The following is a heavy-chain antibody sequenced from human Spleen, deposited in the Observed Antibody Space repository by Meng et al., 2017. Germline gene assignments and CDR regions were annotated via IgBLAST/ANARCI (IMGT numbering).Heavy chain of an antibody. J-gene: IGHJ4*02. CDR2: IDTKTGSP. Sequence: QVQLGQSGSELGQAGGSVKVSCKASGYTLTSYAINWLRQAPGQGLEWMGWIDTKTGSPRYAQGFTGRLVFSLNTSVSTAYLQISGLKADDTAVYYCTRDGYSDCSRTSCFDYWGQGTLVTVSS. D-gene: IGHD2-2*01. V-gene: IGHV7-4-1*02. CDR3: TRDGYSDCSRTSCFDY. CDR1: GYTLTSYA.